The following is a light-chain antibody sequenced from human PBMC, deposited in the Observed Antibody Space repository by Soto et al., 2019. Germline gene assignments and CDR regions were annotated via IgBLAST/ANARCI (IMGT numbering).Light chain of an antibody. V-gene: IGKV3-20*01. CDR3: HQYGSSPWT. CDR1: QSVSSNY. CDR2: ASS. J-gene: IGKJ1*01. Sequence: EIVLTQSAGTLSLSPGERATLSCRASQSVSSNYLAWYQQKPGQAPRLLIYASSSRATGIPDRFSGSGSGTDFTLTISRLEPEDFAVYYCHQYGSSPWTFGPGTRVEIK.